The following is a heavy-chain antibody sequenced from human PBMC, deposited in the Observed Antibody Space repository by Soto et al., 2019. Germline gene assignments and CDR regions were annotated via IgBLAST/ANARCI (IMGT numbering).Heavy chain of an antibody. J-gene: IGHJ4*02. CDR2: IYSGGIT. Sequence: EVQLEESGGGLVQPGGSLRLYCAASGFTVSTKHMSWVRQAPGKGLERVSVIYSGGITFYADSVRGRFTISRENSKNTLNLQRSSLRAEDTSVYYCVRKPWAAHCWGQGTLVTVSS. V-gene: IGHV3-66*01. CDR3: VRKPWAAHC. CDR1: GFTVSTKH. D-gene: IGHD3-16*01.